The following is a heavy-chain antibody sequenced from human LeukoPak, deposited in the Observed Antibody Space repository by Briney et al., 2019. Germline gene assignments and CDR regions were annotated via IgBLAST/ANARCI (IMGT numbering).Heavy chain of an antibody. Sequence: GGSLRLSCAASGFTFSDYYMSWIRQAPGKGLEWVSYISSSGSTIYYADSVKGRFTISRDNAKNSLYLQMNSLRAEDTALYYCARVGDRYCSSTSCPEYYYYMDVWGKGTTVTVSS. J-gene: IGHJ6*03. V-gene: IGHV3-11*01. D-gene: IGHD2-2*01. CDR3: ARVGDRYCSSTSCPEYYYYMDV. CDR1: GFTFSDYY. CDR2: ISSSGSTI.